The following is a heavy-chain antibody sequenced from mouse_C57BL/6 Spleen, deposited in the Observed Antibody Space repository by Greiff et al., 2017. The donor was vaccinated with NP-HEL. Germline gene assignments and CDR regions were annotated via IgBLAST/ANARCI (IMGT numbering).Heavy chain of an antibody. CDR3: ARDEGLYYFDY. Sequence: EVKLVESGGGLVKPGGSLKLSCAASGFTFSSYAMSWVRQTPEKRLEWVATISDGGSYTYYPDNVKGRFTISRDNAKNNLYLQMSHLKSEDTAVYYCARDEGLYYFDYWGQGTTLTVSS. V-gene: IGHV5-4*01. J-gene: IGHJ2*01. CDR1: GFTFSSYA. CDR2: ISDGGSYT.